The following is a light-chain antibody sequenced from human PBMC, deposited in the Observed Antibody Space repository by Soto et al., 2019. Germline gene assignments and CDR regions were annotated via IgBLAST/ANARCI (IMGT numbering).Light chain of an antibody. Sequence: EIVMTQSPDTLSVSPGERAPLSCWASQSVTSHLAWYQQKPGQAPRLLIFGASTGATGVPARFSGSGTGTEFTLTISNVQSEDSAVYYCQQYHNWPPITFGQGTRLEIK. J-gene: IGKJ5*01. CDR2: GAS. CDR1: QSVTSH. V-gene: IGKV3-15*01. CDR3: QQYHNWPPIT.